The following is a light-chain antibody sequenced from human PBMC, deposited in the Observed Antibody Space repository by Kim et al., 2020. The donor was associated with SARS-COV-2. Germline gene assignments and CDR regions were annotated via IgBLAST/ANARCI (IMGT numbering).Light chain of an antibody. CDR3: QQSVT. V-gene: IGKV3-15*01. CDR1: RSVSSN. Sequence: ATLSVSPGERATRSCRASRSVSSNLAWYQQKPGQAPRLLIYGASTRATGIPARFSGSGSGTEFTLTISSLQSEDFAVYYCQQSVTFGQGTKVDIK. J-gene: IGKJ1*01. CDR2: GAS.